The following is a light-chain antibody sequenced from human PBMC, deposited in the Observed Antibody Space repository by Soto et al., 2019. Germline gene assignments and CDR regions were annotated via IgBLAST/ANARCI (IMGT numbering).Light chain of an antibody. CDR1: QSISSW. V-gene: IGKV1-5*03. CDR2: KAY. Sequence: DIQMTQSPSTLSASVGDRVTITCRASQSISSWLAWYQQKPGKAPNLLIYKAYSLQSGVPSRFSGSGSGTEFTLTISSLQPDDFGTYYCQQYNTLSNTFGQGTKLEIK. J-gene: IGKJ2*01. CDR3: QQYNTLSNT.